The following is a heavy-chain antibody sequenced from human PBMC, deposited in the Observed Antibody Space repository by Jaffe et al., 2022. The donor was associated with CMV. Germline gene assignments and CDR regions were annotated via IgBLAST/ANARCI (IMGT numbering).Heavy chain of an antibody. V-gene: IGHV1-69*09. Sequence: QVQLVQSGAEVKKPGSSVKVSCKASGGTFSSYAISWVRQAPGQGLEWMGRIIPILGIANYAQKFQGRVTITADKSTSTAYMELSSLRSEDTAVYYCARDPTCTDPIFRGDCYNFYWYFDLWGRGTLVTVSS. J-gene: IGHJ2*01. D-gene: IGHD2-21*02. CDR3: ARDPTCTDPIFRGDCYNFYWYFDL. CDR1: GGTFSSYA. CDR2: IIPILGIA.